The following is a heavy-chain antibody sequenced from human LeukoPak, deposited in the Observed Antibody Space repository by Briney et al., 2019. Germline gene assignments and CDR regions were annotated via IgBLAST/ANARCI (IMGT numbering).Heavy chain of an antibody. J-gene: IGHJ4*02. CDR1: GGSFSGYY. CDR3: ARRSPPLSYYYDSSGHHDY. V-gene: IGHV4-34*01. CDR2: INHSGST. Sequence: SETLSLTCAVYGGSFSGYYWSWIRQPPGKGLEWIGEINHSGSTNYNPSLKSRVTISVDTSKNQFSLKLSSVTAADTAVYYCARRSPPLSYYYDSSGHHDYWGQGTLVTVSS. D-gene: IGHD3-22*01.